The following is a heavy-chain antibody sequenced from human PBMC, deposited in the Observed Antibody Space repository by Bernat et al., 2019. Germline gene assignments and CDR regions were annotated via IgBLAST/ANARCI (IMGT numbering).Heavy chain of an antibody. J-gene: IGHJ6*02. V-gene: IGHV4-34*01. CDR2: INHSGST. Sequence: QVQLQQWGAGLLKPSETLSLTCAVYGGSFSGYYWSWIRQPPGKGLEWIGEINHSGSTNYNPSLKSRVTISVDTSKNQFSLKLSSATAADTAVYYCARDSSMPMDVWGQGTTVTVSS. CDR3: ARDSSMPMDV. D-gene: IGHD2/OR15-2a*01. CDR1: GGSFSGYY.